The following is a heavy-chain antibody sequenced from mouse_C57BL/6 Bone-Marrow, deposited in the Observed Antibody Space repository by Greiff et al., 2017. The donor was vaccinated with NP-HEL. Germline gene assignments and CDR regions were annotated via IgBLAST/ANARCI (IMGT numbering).Heavy chain of an antibody. V-gene: IGHV1-69*01. J-gene: IGHJ2*01. CDR1: GYTFTSYW. CDR2: IDPSDSYT. Sequence: QVQLQQPGAELVMPGASVKLSCKASGYTFTSYWMYWVKQRPGQGLEWIGEIDPSDSYTNYNQKFKGKSTLTVDKSSSTAYMQLSSLTSEDSAVYYCARTAYYSNHFDYWGQGTTLTVSS. D-gene: IGHD2-5*01. CDR3: ARTAYYSNHFDY.